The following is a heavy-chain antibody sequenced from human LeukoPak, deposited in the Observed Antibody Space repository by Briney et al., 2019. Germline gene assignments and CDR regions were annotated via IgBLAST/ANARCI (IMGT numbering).Heavy chain of an antibody. CDR1: GFTFSSYA. D-gene: IGHD3-10*01. CDR2: ISYDGSNK. CDR3: ARDRFSSGSYSKNLGWLKYQEFDP. V-gene: IGHV3-30*01. Sequence: GGSLRLSCAASGFTFSSYAMHWVRQAPGKGLEWVAVISYDGSNKYYADSVKGRFAISRDNSKNTLYLQMNSLRAEDTAVYYCARDRFSSGSYSKNLGWLKYQEFDPWGQGTLVTVSS. J-gene: IGHJ5*02.